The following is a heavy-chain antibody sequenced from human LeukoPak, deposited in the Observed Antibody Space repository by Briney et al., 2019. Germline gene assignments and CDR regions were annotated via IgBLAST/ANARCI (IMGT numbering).Heavy chain of an antibody. CDR1: GGTFSSYA. CDR3: ARVSSAAGYSYYYGMDV. J-gene: IGHJ6*04. V-gene: IGHV1-69*13. D-gene: IGHD6-13*01. Sequence: VASVKVSCKASGGTFSSYAISWVRQAPGQGHEWMGGIIPIFGTANYAQKFQGRVTITADESTSTAYMELSSLRSEDTAAYYCARVSSAAGYSYYYGMDVWGKGTTVTVSS. CDR2: IIPIFGTA.